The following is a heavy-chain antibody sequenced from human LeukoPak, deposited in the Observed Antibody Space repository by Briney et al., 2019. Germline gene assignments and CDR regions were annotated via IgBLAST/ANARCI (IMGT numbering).Heavy chain of an antibody. CDR2: IYYSGST. J-gene: IGHJ5*02. D-gene: IGHD3-10*01. CDR1: GGSISSSSYY. CDR3: ARGSGSYRGRFDP. Sequence: SETLSLTCTVSGGSISSSSYYWGWLRQPPGKGLEWIGSIYYSGSTYYNPSLKSRVTISVDTSKIQFSLKLSSVTAADTAVYYCARGSGSYRGRFDPWGQGTLVTVSS. V-gene: IGHV4-39*01.